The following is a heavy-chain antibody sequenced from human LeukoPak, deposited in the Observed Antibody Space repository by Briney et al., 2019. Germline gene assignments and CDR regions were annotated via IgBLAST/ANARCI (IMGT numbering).Heavy chain of an antibody. CDR3: ARPTSGTYYGRAFDI. CDR1: GYTFTGYY. Sequence: ASVKVSCKASGYTFTGYYMHWVRQAPGQGLEWMGRINPNSGGTNYAQKFQGRVTMTRDTSISTAYMELSRLRSDDTAVYYCARPTSGTYYGRAFDIWGQGTMVTVSS. V-gene: IGHV1-2*06. J-gene: IGHJ3*02. D-gene: IGHD1-26*01. CDR2: INPNSGGT.